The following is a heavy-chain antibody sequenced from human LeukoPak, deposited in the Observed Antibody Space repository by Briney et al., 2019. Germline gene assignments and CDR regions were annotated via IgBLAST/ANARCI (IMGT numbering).Heavy chain of an antibody. Sequence: GGSLRLSCAASGFTFSSYAMSWVRQAPGKGLEWVSAISGSGGSTYYADSVKGRFTISRDNSKNTLYLQMYSLRAEDTAVYYCAKDVQSGYSGYDYLYWGQGTLVTVSS. J-gene: IGHJ4*02. V-gene: IGHV3-23*01. CDR2: ISGSGGST. CDR3: AKDVQSGYSGYDYLY. D-gene: IGHD5-12*01. CDR1: GFTFSSYA.